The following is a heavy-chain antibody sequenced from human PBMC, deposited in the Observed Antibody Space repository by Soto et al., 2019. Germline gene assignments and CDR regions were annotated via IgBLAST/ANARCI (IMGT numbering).Heavy chain of an antibody. Sequence: QVQLVQSGAEVKKPGASVQGSCRAYGYTLTSDGIRWGRQAAGQGLEWMGWINVYNVNTNYAQKLQGRVTMTTDTSTSTAYLDLRSLRSDDTAVYFCARDTSRGEYDYWGQGTLVTVSS. CDR2: INVYNVNT. J-gene: IGHJ4*02. V-gene: IGHV1-18*01. CDR1: GYTLTSDG. CDR3: ARDTSRGEYDY. D-gene: IGHD3-10*01.